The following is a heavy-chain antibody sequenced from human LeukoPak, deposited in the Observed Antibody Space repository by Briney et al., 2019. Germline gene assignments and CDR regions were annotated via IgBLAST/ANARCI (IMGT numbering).Heavy chain of an antibody. J-gene: IGHJ4*02. Sequence: ASVKVSCKASGYTFTDYYVHWVRQAPGQGLEWMGWINPNSGGTNYAQKFQGRVTMTRDTSISTAYMELSRLRSDDTAVYYCARQGRVYCSSTSCYRNEPLDYWGQGTLVTVSS. CDR3: ARQGRVYCSSTSCYRNEPLDY. D-gene: IGHD2-2*01. CDR2: INPNSGGT. V-gene: IGHV1-2*02. CDR1: GYTFTDYY.